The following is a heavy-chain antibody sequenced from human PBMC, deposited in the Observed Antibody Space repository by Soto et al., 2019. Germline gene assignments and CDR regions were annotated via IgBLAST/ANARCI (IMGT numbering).Heavy chain of an antibody. CDR2: ISSDSNYI. V-gene: IGHV3-11*06. J-gene: IGHJ4*02. D-gene: IGHD3-3*01. CDR1: GGSIASGNDY. CDR3: AVDLRFSSWSPTHGY. Sequence: QMQLQESGPGLVKPSQTLSLTCTVSGGSIASGNDYWSWIRQHPGKGLEWIASISSDSNYIFYAESVKGRFSISRDDAQNSLYLHLNSLRADDTAAYYCAVDLRFSSWSPTHGYWGPGTLVIVSS.